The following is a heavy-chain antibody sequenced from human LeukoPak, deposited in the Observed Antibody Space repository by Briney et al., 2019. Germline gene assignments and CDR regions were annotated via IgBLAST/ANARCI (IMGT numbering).Heavy chain of an antibody. CDR3: ARALAYRGGIAAAGTREKFDY. CDR1: GYTFTSYD. CDR2: VNPNSGDT. D-gene: IGHD6-13*01. Sequence: ASVKVSCKASGYTFTSYDINWVRQATGQGLEWMGWVNPNSGDTGFAQKFQDRVTMTRNTSINTAYMEVSSLRSEDTAVYYCARALAYRGGIAAAGTREKFDYWGQGTRVIVSS. J-gene: IGHJ4*02. V-gene: IGHV1-8*01.